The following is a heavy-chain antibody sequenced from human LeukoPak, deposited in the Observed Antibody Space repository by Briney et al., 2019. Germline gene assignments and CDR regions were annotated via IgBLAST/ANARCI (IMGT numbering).Heavy chain of an antibody. Sequence: GASVKVSCKASGYTFTNYYIYWVRQAPGQGLEWMGIINPSGGRTGYAQNFQGRVTMTRDTSTSTAYMELSSLRSEDTAVYFCARTRGYSAYDYFVYWGQGTLVTVSS. CDR3: ARTRGYSAYDYFVY. CDR2: INPSGGRT. D-gene: IGHD5-12*01. CDR1: GYTFTNYY. V-gene: IGHV1-46*01. J-gene: IGHJ4*02.